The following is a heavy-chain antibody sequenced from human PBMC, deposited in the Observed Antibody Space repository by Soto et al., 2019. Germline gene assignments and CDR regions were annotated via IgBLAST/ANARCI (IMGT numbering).Heavy chain of an antibody. V-gene: IGHV1-18*01. CDR3: ARDSTYCSSTSCYDGWFDP. D-gene: IGHD2-2*01. Sequence: QVQLVQSGAEVKKPGASVKVSCKASGYTFTSYGISWVRQAPGQGLEWMGWMSAYNGNTNYAQKLQGRVTMTTDTSTSTAYMELRSLSSDATAVYYCARDSTYCSSTSCYDGWFDPWGQGTLVTVSS. CDR1: GYTFTSYG. CDR2: MSAYNGNT. J-gene: IGHJ5*02.